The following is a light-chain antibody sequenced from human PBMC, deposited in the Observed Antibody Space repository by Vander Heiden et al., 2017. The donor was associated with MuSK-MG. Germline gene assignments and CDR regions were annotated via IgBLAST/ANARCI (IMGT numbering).Light chain of an antibody. V-gene: IGLV1-47*01. CDR2: RNN. CDR3: AAWDDSLSVVV. J-gene: IGLJ2*01. Sequence: QSVLTPPPSASGTPGQRVTISCSGSSPNIGSNYVSWYQQLPGTAPKLLIYRNNQRPSGVPDRFSGSKSGTSASLAISGLRSEDEADYYCAAWDDSLSVVVFGGGTKLTVL. CDR1: SPNIGSNY.